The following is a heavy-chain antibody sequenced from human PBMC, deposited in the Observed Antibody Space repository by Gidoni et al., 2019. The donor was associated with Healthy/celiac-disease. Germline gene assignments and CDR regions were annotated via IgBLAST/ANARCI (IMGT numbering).Heavy chain of an antibody. Sequence: QVQLVESGGGVVQPGRSLRLSCAASGFTFSSYGMHWVRQAPGKGLEWVAVISYDGSNKYYADSVKGRFTISRDNSKNTLYLQMNSLRAEDTAVYYCAKGHYGDYEGYYYYGMDVWGQGTTVTVSS. CDR3: AKGHYGDYEGYYYYGMDV. CDR1: GFTFSSYG. D-gene: IGHD4-17*01. J-gene: IGHJ6*02. V-gene: IGHV3-30*18. CDR2: ISYDGSNK.